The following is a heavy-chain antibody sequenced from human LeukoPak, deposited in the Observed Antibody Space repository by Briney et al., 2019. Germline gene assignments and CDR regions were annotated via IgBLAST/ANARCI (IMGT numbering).Heavy chain of an antibody. CDR2: TSSSSTYI. V-gene: IGHV3-21*01. CDR3: ARSLWHQYYFDY. CDR1: GFTFSSYT. J-gene: IGHJ4*02. D-gene: IGHD2-21*01. Sequence: GGSLRLSCAASGFTFSSYTMNWVRQAPGKGLEWVSSTSSSSTYIYYADSMRGQFTISRDNDKNSLSLQMNSLRAEDTAVYYCARSLWHQYYFDYWGRGTLVTVSS.